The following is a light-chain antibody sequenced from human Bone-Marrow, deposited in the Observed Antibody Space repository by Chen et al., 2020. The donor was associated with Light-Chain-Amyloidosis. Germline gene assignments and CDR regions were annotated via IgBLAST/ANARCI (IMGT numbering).Light chain of an antibody. CDR3: LQYGTSPPRT. J-gene: IGKJ1*01. Sequence: EIVLTQSPGTLSLSPGERATLSCRAIQSISSSHLSWYQQKPGQAPRLVIYGASTRATGTPDRFSGSGSGTGFTLTISRLEPEDSAVYFCLQYGTSPPRTFGQGTTVEIK. V-gene: IGKV3-20*01. CDR1: QSISSSH. CDR2: GAS.